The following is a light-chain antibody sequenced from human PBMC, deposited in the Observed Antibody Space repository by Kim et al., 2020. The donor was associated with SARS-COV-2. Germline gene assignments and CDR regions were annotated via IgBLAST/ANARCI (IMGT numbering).Light chain of an antibody. CDR1: SVHSSYA. J-gene: IGLJ3*02. Sequence: QPVLTQSPSASASLGASVKLTCTLSSVHSSYAIAWHQQQPEKGPRYLLKLNSDGSHSKGDGSPDRFSGSSSGAERYLTISSLQSEDEADYYCQTWGTGIFWVFGGGTKLTVL. V-gene: IGLV4-69*01. CDR3: QTWGTGIFWV. CDR2: LNSDGSH.